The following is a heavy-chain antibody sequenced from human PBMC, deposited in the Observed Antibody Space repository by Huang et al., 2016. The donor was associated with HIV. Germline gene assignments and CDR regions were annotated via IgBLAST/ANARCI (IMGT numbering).Heavy chain of an antibody. V-gene: IGHV4-39*02. J-gene: IGHJ4*02. Sequence: QLQLQESGPGLVKPSETLSLTCTVSGGSIRSDNYYWGWVRQPPGKGLEWIGGIYYSGRTYYNPSRRRRVTITVDTSKNHFSLRTRSVTAADTAVYYCARLPGSITMIRGVITDPYWGQGTLVTVSS. CDR3: ARLPGSITMIRGVITDPY. D-gene: IGHD3-10*01. CDR2: IYYSGRT. CDR1: GGSIRSDNYY.